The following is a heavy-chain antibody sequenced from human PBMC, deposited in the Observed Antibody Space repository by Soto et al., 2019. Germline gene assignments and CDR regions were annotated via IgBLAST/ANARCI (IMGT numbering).Heavy chain of an antibody. CDR3: ARAAFWSGSNFDY. CDR1: GGSISSGDYY. Sequence: SETLSLTCTVSGGSISSGDYYWSWIRQPPGKGLEWIGYIYYSGSTYYNPSLKSRVTISVDTSKNQFSLKLSSVTAADTAVYYCARAAFWSGSNFDYWRQGTLATVSS. V-gene: IGHV4-30-4*01. CDR2: IYYSGST. D-gene: IGHD3-3*01. J-gene: IGHJ4*02.